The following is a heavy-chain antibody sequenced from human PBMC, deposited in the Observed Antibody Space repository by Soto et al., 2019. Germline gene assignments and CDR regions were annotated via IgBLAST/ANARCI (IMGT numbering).Heavy chain of an antibody. CDR3: ARDIVLMVYAIARRGPNYGMDV. D-gene: IGHD2-8*01. CDR2: TYYRSKWYN. J-gene: IGHJ6*02. CDR1: GDSVSSNSAA. V-gene: IGHV6-1*01. Sequence: PSQTLSLTCAISGDSVSSNSAAWNWIRQSPSRGLEWLGRTYYRSKWYNDYAVSVKSRITINPDTSKKQFSLQLNSVTPEDTAVYYCARDIVLMVYAIARRGPNYGMDVWGQGTTVTVSS.